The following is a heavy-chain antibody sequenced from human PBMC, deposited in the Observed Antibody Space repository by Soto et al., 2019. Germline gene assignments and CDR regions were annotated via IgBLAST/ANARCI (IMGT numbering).Heavy chain of an antibody. Sequence: PSQTLSLTCAISGGSVSSTGAAWNWIRQSPSRGLEWLGRTYYRSKWYHEYALSVKSRITINPDTSKNQFSLQLNSVTPEDTALYYCARDIGWEPWGQGNLVTVSS. CDR2: TYYRSKWYH. V-gene: IGHV6-1*01. CDR1: GGSVSSTGAA. D-gene: IGHD6-19*01. CDR3: ARDIGWEP. J-gene: IGHJ4*02.